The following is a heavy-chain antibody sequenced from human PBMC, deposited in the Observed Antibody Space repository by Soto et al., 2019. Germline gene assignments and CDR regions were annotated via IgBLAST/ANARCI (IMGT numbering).Heavy chain of an antibody. V-gene: IGHV1-2*04. J-gene: IGHJ5*02. Sequence: ASVKVSCKASGYTFTGYYMHWVRQAPGQGLEWMGWINPNSGGTNYAQKFQGWVTMTRDTSISTAYMELSRLRSDDTAVYYCARAPTAAVALTDPWGQGTLVTVSS. CDR1: GYTFTGYY. D-gene: IGHD2-2*01. CDR3: ARAPTAAVALTDP. CDR2: INPNSGGT.